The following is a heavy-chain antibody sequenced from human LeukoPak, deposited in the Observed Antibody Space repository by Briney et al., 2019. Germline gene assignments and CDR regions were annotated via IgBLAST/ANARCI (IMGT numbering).Heavy chain of an antibody. CDR3: ARDDGDY. J-gene: IGHJ4*02. CDR1: DFTLSNYW. CDR2: IKPDGSEK. V-gene: IGHV3-7*01. Sequence: PGGSLRLSCVASDFTLSNYWMKWVRQAPGKGLEWVATIKPDGSEKYYVDFVKGRFTISKDNAKNSLYLEMNSLRAEDTAVYYCARDDGDYWGQGTLVTVSS.